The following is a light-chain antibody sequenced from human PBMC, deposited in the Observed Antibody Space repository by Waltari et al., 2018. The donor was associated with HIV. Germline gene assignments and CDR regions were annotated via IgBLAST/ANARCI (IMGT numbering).Light chain of an antibody. J-gene: IGLJ3*02. CDR2: DDD. CDR1: SGRIDSNY. V-gene: IGLV6-57*01. CDR3: QSFETGTQV. Sequence: KFMLTQPHSMSESPGKTVTISCTRTSGRIDSNYVKWFQQRPGRSPTPLIFDDDRRPSGVPARFSGSIDKSSNSASLTISGLRPEDEADYYCQSFETGTQVFGGGTKLTVL.